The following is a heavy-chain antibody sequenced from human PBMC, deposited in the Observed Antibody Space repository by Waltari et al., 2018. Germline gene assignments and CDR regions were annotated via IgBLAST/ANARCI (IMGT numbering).Heavy chain of an antibody. Sequence: WVRQAPGKGLEWVSLISSSSSHIYYADSVKGRFTVSRDNAKNSSYLQINSLRAEDTAVYYCARETDFDFWSGHLYFFDSWGQGTLVTVSS. D-gene: IGHD3-3*01. J-gene: IGHJ4*02. V-gene: IGHV3-21*01. CDR2: ISSSSSHI. CDR3: ARETDFDFWSGHLYFFDS.